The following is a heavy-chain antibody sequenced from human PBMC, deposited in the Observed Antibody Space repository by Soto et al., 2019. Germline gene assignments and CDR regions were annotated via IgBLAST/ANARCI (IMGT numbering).Heavy chain of an antibody. J-gene: IGHJ4*02. CDR3: ARVMTTVTTRASPFDY. CDR1: GFTFSSYS. Sequence: EVQLVESGGGLVKPGGSLRLSCAASGFTFSSYSMNWVRQAPGKGLEWVSSISSSSSYIYYADSVKGRFTIARDNAKNFLYLQMNSLRAEDTAVYYCARVMTTVTTRASPFDYWGQGTLVTVSS. CDR2: ISSSSSYI. V-gene: IGHV3-21*01. D-gene: IGHD4-17*01.